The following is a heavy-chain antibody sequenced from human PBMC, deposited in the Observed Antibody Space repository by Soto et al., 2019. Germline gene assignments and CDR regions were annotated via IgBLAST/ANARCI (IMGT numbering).Heavy chain of an antibody. CDR1: GGSVSSGGFS. CDR2: IFESGTT. CDR3: ARGDTNSYSSDWFHP. J-gene: IGHJ5*02. V-gene: IGHV4-30-2*01. Sequence: QVRLQESGPGLVKPSQTLSLTCAVSGGSVSSGGFSWSWLRQPPGKGLEWIGFIFESGTTYYNPYLRSRISMSLDKSRNQFSLTMNSATAADTGVYYCARGDTNSYSSDWFHPWGHGTQVTVSS. D-gene: IGHD1-26*01.